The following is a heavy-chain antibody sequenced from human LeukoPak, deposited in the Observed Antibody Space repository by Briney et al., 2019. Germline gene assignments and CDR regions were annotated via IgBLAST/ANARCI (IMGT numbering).Heavy chain of an antibody. CDR3: ARDLIVYASGKGNWFDP. V-gene: IGHV1-69*13. CDR2: IIPMYGTA. J-gene: IGHJ5*02. CDR1: GGTFSSYD. Sequence: ASVKVSCKASGGTFSSYDISWVRQAPGQGLQWMGGIIPMYGTANYPQKFQGRVTITPDESTSSVYMELRSLRSDDTAVYYCARDLIVYASGKGNWFDPWGQGTLVTVSS. D-gene: IGHD2-8*01.